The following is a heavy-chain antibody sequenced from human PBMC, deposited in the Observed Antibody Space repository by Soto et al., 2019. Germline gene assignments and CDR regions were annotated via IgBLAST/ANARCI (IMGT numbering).Heavy chain of an antibody. J-gene: IGHJ5*02. V-gene: IGHV3-9*01. CDR2: ISWNSGSI. CDR1: GFTFDDYA. CDR3: AKDPRYNWISPWFDP. D-gene: IGHD1-20*01. Sequence: EVQLVESGGGLVQPGRSLRLSCAASGFTFDDYAMHWVRQAPGKGLEWVSGISWNSGSIGYADSVKGRFTISRDNAKNSLYLQMNSLRAEDTALYYCAKDPRYNWISPWFDPWGQGTLVTVSS.